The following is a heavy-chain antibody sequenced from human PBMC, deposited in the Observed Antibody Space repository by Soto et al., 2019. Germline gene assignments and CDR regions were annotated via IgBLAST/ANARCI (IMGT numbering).Heavy chain of an antibody. Sequence: QVQLVESGGGVVQTGKCLRLSCAGYGFTFSSYGMDWVRQAPGKGLEWVAVISYDGSNKYYADSVKGRFTISRDNSKNTLYLQMSRLRADDTAVYYCAKDRMGAGVRGYFDYWGQGTLVTVSS. CDR2: ISYDGSNK. D-gene: IGHD3-10*01. CDR3: AKDRMGAGVRGYFDY. V-gene: IGHV3-30*18. CDR1: GFTFSSYG. J-gene: IGHJ4*02.